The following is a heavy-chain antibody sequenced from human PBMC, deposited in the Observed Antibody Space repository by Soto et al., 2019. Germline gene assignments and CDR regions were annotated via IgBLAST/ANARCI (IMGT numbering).Heavy chain of an antibody. CDR3: TRIYFDSRGDPDY. J-gene: IGHJ4*02. CDR2: SRNKANSYTT. CDR1: GFTFRDHY. Sequence: EVQLVESGGDLVQPGGSLRLSCAASGFTFRDHYMDWVRQAPGKGLEWVGRSRNKANSYTTEYAASVKGRFIISRDDSGNSLYLQMNSLKPKDTAIYYCTRIYFDSRGDPDYWGQATLVTVSS. D-gene: IGHD3-22*01. V-gene: IGHV3-72*01.